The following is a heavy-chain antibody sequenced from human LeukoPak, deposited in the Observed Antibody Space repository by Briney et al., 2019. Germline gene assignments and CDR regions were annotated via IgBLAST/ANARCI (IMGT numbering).Heavy chain of an antibody. CDR1: GYTFTSYG. Sequence: ASVKVSCKASGYTFTSYGISWVRQAPGQGLEWMGWISAYNGNTNYAQKLQGRVTMTTDTSTSTAYMELRSLRSDDAAVYYCARVLGPLTYYYDSSGYYFFDYWGQGTLVTVSS. D-gene: IGHD3-22*01. J-gene: IGHJ4*02. CDR2: ISAYNGNT. V-gene: IGHV1-18*01. CDR3: ARVLGPLTYYYDSSGYYFFDY.